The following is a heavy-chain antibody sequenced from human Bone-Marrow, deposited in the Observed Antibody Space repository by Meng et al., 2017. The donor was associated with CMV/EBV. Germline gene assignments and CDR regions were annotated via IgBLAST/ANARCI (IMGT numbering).Heavy chain of an antibody. CDR2: INTDNGVT. Sequence: ASVKVSCKASRYTFTAHYIHWVRQAPGQGLEWMGWINTDNGVTDYAQGFQGRVTMTKDTSITTAYMELSSLRSDDTAVYYCARDRPHYYDDNVRGFDIWGQGTMVTVSS. CDR1: RYTFTAHY. J-gene: IGHJ3*02. CDR3: ARDRPHYYDDNVRGFDI. V-gene: IGHV1-2*02. D-gene: IGHD3-22*01.